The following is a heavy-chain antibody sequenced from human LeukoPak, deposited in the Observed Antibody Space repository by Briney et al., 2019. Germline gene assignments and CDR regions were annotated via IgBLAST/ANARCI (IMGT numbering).Heavy chain of an antibody. Sequence: GGSLRLSCAASGFTVSSNYMGWVRQAPGKGLEWVSVIYSGGSTYYADSVKGRFTISRDNSKNTLYLQMNSLRAEDTAVYYCARDGPLSEDVVVPAPIWGQGTMVTVSS. J-gene: IGHJ3*02. D-gene: IGHD2-2*01. V-gene: IGHV3-53*01. CDR3: ARDGPLSEDVVVPAPI. CDR2: IYSGGST. CDR1: GFTVSSNY.